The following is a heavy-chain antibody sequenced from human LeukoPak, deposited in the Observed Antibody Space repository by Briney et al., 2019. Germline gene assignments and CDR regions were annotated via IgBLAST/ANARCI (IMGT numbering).Heavy chain of an antibody. CDR1: GGSISSYY. Sequence: KPSETLSLTCTVSGGSISSYYWSWIRQTPGKGLEWIGYIYYSGSTNYNPSLKSRVNISVDTSKNQFSLKLSSVTAADTAVYYCGRLQQQQLSVWGQGTMVTVSS. CDR2: IYYSGST. CDR3: GRLQQQQLSV. D-gene: IGHD6-13*01. J-gene: IGHJ3*01. V-gene: IGHV4-59*08.